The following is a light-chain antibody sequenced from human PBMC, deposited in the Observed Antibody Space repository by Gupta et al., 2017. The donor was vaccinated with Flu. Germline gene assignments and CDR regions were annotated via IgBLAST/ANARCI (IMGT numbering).Light chain of an antibody. J-gene: IGLJ3*02. CDR1: SSNVGTSNY. V-gene: IGLV2-11*01. CDR3: CSYAGTYTFGV. Sequence: QSALTQPPSVSGSPGQSVTISCTGPSSNVGTSNYVSWYQQRPDRAPKLIIYDVSERPSGVPDRFSGSKSGNTASLTISGLQAEDEADYYCCSYAGTYTFGVFGGGTKLTVL. CDR2: DVS.